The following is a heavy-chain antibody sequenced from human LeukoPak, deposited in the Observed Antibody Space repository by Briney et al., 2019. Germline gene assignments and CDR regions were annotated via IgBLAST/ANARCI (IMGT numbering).Heavy chain of an antibody. CDR1: GYTFTTYA. CDR2: MNPNSGNT. J-gene: IGHJ4*02. V-gene: IGHV1-8*02. D-gene: IGHD1-26*01. Sequence: ASVKVSCKASGYTFTTYAMNWVRQAPGQGLEWMGWMNPNSGNTGYAQKFQGRVTMTRNTSISTAYMELSSLRSEDTAVYYCARGDPYRGADYWGQGTLVTVSS. CDR3: ARGDPYRGADY.